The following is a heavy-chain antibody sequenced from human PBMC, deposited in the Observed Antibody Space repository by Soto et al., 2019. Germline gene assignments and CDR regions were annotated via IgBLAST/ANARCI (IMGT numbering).Heavy chain of an antibody. CDR2: IIPIFGIK. D-gene: IGHD3-10*01. V-gene: IGHV1-69*01. CDR1: GGTFNTYA. Sequence: QMQLVQSGAEVKERGSSVKISCKTSGGTFNTYALTWVRQAPGQGLEWIGGIIPIFGIKNVAQRFQGRVTITADESLTTAYMEMTSLRSDDTAVYYCAKEAGDHWGPGTLVTVSS. CDR3: AKEAGDH. J-gene: IGHJ4*02.